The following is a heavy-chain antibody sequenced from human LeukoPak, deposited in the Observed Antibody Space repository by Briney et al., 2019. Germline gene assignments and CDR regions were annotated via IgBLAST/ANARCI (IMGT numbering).Heavy chain of an antibody. Sequence: ASVKVSCKASGYTFTGYYMHWVRQAPGQGLEWMGWINPNSGGTNYAQKFQGRVTMTRDTSISTAYMELSRLRSDDTAVYYCARTGYGRSKYYFDYWGQGTLVTVSS. CDR3: ARTGYGRSKYYFDY. J-gene: IGHJ4*02. D-gene: IGHD5-18*01. V-gene: IGHV1-2*02. CDR1: GYTFTGYY. CDR2: INPNSGGT.